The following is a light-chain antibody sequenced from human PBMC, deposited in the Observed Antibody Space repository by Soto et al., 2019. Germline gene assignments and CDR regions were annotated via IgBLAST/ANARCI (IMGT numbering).Light chain of an antibody. J-gene: IGKJ1*01. V-gene: IGKV3-20*01. CDR3: QQYGNSSWT. CDR2: GAS. CDR1: QSVKSSH. Sequence: ENVLTQSPGTLSLSPGERATLSCRASQSVKSSHLGWYQQKSGQAPRLLIRGASNRATGIPDRFSGSGSGTAFTLTINRLEPEDFAIYYCQQYGNSSWTFGQGTKVEIK.